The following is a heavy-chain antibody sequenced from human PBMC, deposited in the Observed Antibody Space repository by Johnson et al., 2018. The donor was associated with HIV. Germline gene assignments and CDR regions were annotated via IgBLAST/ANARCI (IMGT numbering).Heavy chain of an antibody. J-gene: IGHJ3*02. Sequence: EVQLVESGGGLVKPGESLRLSCVASGFTFSDVWMTWVRQAPGRGLEWVGRIKRQIDGGTTDYATPVKGRFTFSRDDSKNTLYLDMNSRRAEDTAVYYCARAEGLTGRNAFDIWGQGTMVTVSS. CDR2: IKRQIDGGTT. V-gene: IGHV3-15*01. CDR3: ARAEGLTGRNAFDI. D-gene: IGHD1-20*01. CDR1: GFTFSDVW.